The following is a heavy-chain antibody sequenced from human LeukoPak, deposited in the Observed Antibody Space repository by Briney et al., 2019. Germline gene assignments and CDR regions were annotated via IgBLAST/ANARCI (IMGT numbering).Heavy chain of an antibody. V-gene: IGHV4-38-2*02. CDR3: ARDSSTWYFRFDP. CDR2: MYHSGST. J-gene: IGHJ5*02. Sequence: SETLSLTCTVSGYSISSGYYWGWIRQPPGKGLEWIGSMYHSGSTYYNPSLKSRVTISVDTSRNQFSLNLSSVTAADTAVYYCARDSSTWYFRFDPWGQGTLVTVSS. CDR1: GYSISSGYY. D-gene: IGHD6-13*01.